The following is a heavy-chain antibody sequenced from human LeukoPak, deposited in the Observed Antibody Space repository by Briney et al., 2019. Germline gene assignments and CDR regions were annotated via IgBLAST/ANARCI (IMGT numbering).Heavy chain of an antibody. J-gene: IGHJ4*02. Sequence: ASVKVSCKASGYTFTSYYMHWVRQAPGQGLEWMGIINPSGGSTSYAQKFQGRVTMTRDMSTSTVYMELSSLRSEDMAVYYCARDGGWAGLADYWGQGTLVTVSS. CDR1: GYTFTSYY. D-gene: IGHD6-19*01. CDR2: INPSGGST. V-gene: IGHV1-46*01. CDR3: ARDGGWAGLADY.